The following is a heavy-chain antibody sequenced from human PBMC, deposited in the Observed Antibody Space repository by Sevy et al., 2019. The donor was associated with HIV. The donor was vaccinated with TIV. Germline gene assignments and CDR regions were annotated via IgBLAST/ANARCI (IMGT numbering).Heavy chain of an antibody. CDR1: GYTFTSYG. J-gene: IGHJ5*02. D-gene: IGHD2-2*01. CDR3: ARDKNIVVVPAALLGWFDP. Sequence: ASVKVSCKASGYTFTSYGISWVRQAPGQGLDWMGWISAYNGNTNYAQKLQGRVTMTTDTSKSTAYMELRSLRSDDTAVYYCARDKNIVVVPAALLGWFDPWGQGTLVTVSS. CDR2: ISAYNGNT. V-gene: IGHV1-18*04.